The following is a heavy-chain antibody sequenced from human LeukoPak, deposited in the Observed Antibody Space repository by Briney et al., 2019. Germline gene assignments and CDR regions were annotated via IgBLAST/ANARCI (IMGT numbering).Heavy chain of an antibody. V-gene: IGHV3-64*01. J-gene: IGHJ6*02. Sequence: GGSLRLSCAASGFTFSSYAMHWVRQAPGKGLEYVSAISCNGGSTYYANSVKGRFTISRDNSKNTLYLQMGSLRAEDMAVYYCASLYYDFWSGSDYYGMDVWGQGTTVTVSS. CDR3: ASLYYDFWSGSDYYGMDV. D-gene: IGHD3-3*01. CDR1: GFTFSSYA. CDR2: ISCNGGST.